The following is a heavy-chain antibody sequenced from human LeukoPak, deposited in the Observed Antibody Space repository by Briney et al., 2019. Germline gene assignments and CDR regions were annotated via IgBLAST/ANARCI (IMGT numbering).Heavy chain of an antibody. J-gene: IGHJ4*02. V-gene: IGHV3-30*18. CDR2: ISYDGSNK. CDR3: AKGLLRELIDY. Sequence: PGRSLRLSCAASGFTFSSYGMHWVRQAPGKGLEWVAVISYDGSNKYYADSVKGRFTISRDNSKNTLYLQMNSLRAEDTAVYYCAKGLLRELIDYWGQGTLVTVPS. CDR1: GFTFSSYG. D-gene: IGHD3-10*01.